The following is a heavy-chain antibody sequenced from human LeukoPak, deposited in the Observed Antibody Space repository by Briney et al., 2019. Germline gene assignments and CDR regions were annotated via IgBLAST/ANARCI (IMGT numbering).Heavy chain of an antibody. CDR1: GFIHDDYS. CDR3: AKDGYRYSSSSYFDY. Sequence: GGSLRLSCASSGFIHDDYSMHWVRQAPGKGLEEVSGNSWNSGSIGYADSVKGRFTISRDNAKNSLYLQMNSLRAEDMALYYCAKDGYRYSSSSYFDYWGQGTLVTVSS. J-gene: IGHJ4*02. CDR2: NSWNSGSI. D-gene: IGHD6-13*01. V-gene: IGHV3-9*03.